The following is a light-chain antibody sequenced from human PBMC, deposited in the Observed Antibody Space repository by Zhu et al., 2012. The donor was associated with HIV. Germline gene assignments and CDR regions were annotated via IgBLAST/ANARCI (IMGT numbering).Light chain of an antibody. Sequence: EIVLTQSPGTLSLSPGNRATLSCRASQSLNSNYLAWHQQKPGQAPRLLIFGTSSRASGIPDRFSGSGSGTDFTLTISRLEPEDFAVYYCQQYGNSPYAFGQGTKLEI. CDR2: GTS. CDR3: QQYGNSPYA. J-gene: IGKJ2*01. CDR1: QSLNSNY. V-gene: IGKV3-20*01.